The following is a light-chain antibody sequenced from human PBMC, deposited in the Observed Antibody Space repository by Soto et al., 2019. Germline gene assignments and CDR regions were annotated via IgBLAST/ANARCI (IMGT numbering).Light chain of an antibody. Sequence: EIVSTQSPATLSVSPGERATLSCRASQSVSGDLAWYHHKPGQAPRLLIYDASTRALDTPARFAGSGSGTEFTLTISSLQSEDFAVYFCQQYNNWPITFGQGTRLEIK. CDR1: QSVSGD. CDR2: DAS. V-gene: IGKV3-15*01. CDR3: QQYNNWPIT. J-gene: IGKJ5*01.